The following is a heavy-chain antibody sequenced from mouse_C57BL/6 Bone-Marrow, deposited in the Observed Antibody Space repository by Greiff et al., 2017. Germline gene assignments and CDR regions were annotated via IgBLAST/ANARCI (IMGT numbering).Heavy chain of an antibody. CDR2: ISDGGSYT. V-gene: IGHV5-4*01. CDR3: AREGITTVVAHWYFDV. J-gene: IGHJ1*03. D-gene: IGHD1-1*01. CDR1: GFTFSSYA. Sequence: EVHLVESGGGLVKPGGSLKLSCAASGFTFSSYAMSWVRQTPEKRLEWVATISDGGSYTYYPDNVKGRFTISRDNAKNNLYLQMSHLKSEDTAMYYCAREGITTVVAHWYFDVWGTGTTVTVSS.